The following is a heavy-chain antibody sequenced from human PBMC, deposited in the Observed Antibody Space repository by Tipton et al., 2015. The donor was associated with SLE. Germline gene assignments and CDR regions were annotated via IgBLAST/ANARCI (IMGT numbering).Heavy chain of an antibody. CDR1: GFTFSSYA. D-gene: IGHD1-1*01. CDR2: ISSSSSYI. Sequence: SLRLSCAASGFTFSSYAMSWVRQAPGKGLEWVSSISSSSSYIYYADSVKGRFTISRDNAKNSLYLQMNSLRAEDTAVYYCARELDDAFDIWGQGTMVTVSS. V-gene: IGHV3-21*01. J-gene: IGHJ3*02. CDR3: ARELDDAFDI.